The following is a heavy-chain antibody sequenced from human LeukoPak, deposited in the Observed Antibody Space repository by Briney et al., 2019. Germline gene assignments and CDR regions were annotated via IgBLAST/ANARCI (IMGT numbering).Heavy chain of an antibody. J-gene: IGHJ4*02. CDR2: IYYSGST. Sequence: PSETLSLTCTDSGGSISSGGYYWSWIRQHPGKGLEWIGYIYYSGSTYYNPSLKSRVTISVDTSKNQFSLKLSSVTAADTAVYYCARDSGGGLLFDYWGQGTLVTVSS. V-gene: IGHV4-31*03. CDR1: GGSISSGGYY. CDR3: ARDSGGGLLFDY. D-gene: IGHD2-15*01.